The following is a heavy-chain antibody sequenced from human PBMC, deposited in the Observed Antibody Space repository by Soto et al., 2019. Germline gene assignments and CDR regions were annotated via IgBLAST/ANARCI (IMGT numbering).Heavy chain of an antibody. CDR3: AANSRTPYYYYGMDV. V-gene: IGHV1-69*01. Sequence: QVQLVQSGAEVKKPGSSVKVSCKASGGTFSSYAISWVRQAPGQGLEWMGGIIPIFGTANYAQKFQGRVTISADESTSTASMELSGLRSQDTAVYYCAANSRTPYYYYGMDVWGQGTTVTVSS. J-gene: IGHJ6*02. CDR1: GGTFSSYA. D-gene: IGHD2-8*01. CDR2: IIPIFGTA.